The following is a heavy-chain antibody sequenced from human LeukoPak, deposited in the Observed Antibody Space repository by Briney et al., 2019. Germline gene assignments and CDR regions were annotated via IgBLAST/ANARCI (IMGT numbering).Heavy chain of an antibody. CDR3: ARRTTGTHADAFDI. CDR1: GYSISSGYY. CDR2: IYHSGST. Sequence: PSETLSLTCTVSGYSISSGYYWGWIRQPPGKGLEWIGSIYHSGSTYYNPSLKSRVTISVDTSKNQFSLKLSSVTATDTAVYYCARRTTGTHADAFDIWGQGTKVTVSS. V-gene: IGHV4-38-2*02. J-gene: IGHJ3*02. D-gene: IGHD1-1*01.